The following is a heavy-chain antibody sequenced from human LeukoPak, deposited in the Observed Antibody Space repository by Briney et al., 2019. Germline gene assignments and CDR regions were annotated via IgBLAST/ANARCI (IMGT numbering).Heavy chain of an antibody. D-gene: IGHD6-19*01. J-gene: IGHJ6*02. CDR1: GFTFSSYA. Sequence: GGSLRLSCEASGFTFSSYAMSWVRQAPGKGLELVSTISGSGGGTYYADSVKGRFTISRDNAKNSLYLQMNSLRAEDTAVYYCARGGGWDAYYYYGLDVWGQGTTVTVSS. V-gene: IGHV3-23*01. CDR2: ISGSGGGT. CDR3: ARGGGWDAYYYYGLDV.